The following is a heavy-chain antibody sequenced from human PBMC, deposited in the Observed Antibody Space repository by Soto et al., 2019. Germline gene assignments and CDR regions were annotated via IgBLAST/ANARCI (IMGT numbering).Heavy chain of an antibody. CDR3: ARDPTQWYRSGWYPEYFDY. D-gene: IGHD6-19*01. V-gene: IGHV1-69*13. CDR2: IIPIFGTA. CDR1: GGTFSSYA. J-gene: IGHJ4*02. Sequence: SVKVSCKASGGTFSSYAISWVRQAPGQGLEWMGGIIPIFGTANYAQKFQGRVTITADESTSTAYMELSSLRSEDTAVYYCARDPTQWYRSGWYPEYFDYWGQGTLVTVSS.